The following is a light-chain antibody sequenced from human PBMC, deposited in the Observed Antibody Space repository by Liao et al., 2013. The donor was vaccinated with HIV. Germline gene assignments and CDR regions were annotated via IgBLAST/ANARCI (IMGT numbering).Light chain of an antibody. Sequence: SYELTQPPSVSVSPGQTARIPCSGDALAKQYAYWYQHKPGQAPLLVLFHDDDRPSGIPERFSGSNSATMATLTISRVEPGDEAVYYCQLWGGTSAQVLFGGGTQLTVL. CDR1: ALAKQY. CDR2: HDD. V-gene: IGLV3-21*02. J-gene: IGLJ2*01. CDR3: QLWGGTSAQVL.